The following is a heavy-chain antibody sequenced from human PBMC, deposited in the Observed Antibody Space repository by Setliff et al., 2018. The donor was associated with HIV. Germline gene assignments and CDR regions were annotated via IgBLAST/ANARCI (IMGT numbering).Heavy chain of an antibody. CDR1: GGSFSGHY. CDR3: AMVIGWNDAGDY. J-gene: IGHJ4*02. Sequence: SETLSLTCAVYGGSFSGHYWSWIRQPPGEGPEWIGEINHSGSTNYNPSLKSRVTIAVDTSKNQFSLKLSFVTAADTAVYYCAMVIGWNDAGDYWGRGTLVTVSS. D-gene: IGHD1-1*01. V-gene: IGHV4-34*01. CDR2: INHSGST.